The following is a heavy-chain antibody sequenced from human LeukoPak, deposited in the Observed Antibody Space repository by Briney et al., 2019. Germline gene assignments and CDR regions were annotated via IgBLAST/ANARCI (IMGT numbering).Heavy chain of an antibody. V-gene: IGHV3-15*01. D-gene: IGHD3-16*01. CDR2: IKSKTDGGTT. CDR3: TTEGDEPYAFGVFDI. Sequence: PGGSLRLSCAASGFTFSNAWMSLVRQAPGKGLEWVGRIKSKTDGGTTDYAAPVKGRFTISRDDSKNTLYLQMNSLKTEDTAVYYCTTEGDEPYAFGVFDIWGQGTMVTVSS. J-gene: IGHJ3*02. CDR1: GFTFSNAW.